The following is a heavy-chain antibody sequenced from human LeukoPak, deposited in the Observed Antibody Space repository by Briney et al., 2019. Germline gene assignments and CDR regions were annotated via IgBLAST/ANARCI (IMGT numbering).Heavy chain of an antibody. D-gene: IGHD3-10*01. Sequence: SETLSLTCTVSGGSISSYYWSWIRQPPGKGPEWIGYIYYSGSTNYNPSLKSRVTISVDTSKNQFSLKLSSVTAVDTAVYYCARDGYYGSGSYYNWFDPWGQGTLVTVSS. CDR2: IYYSGST. CDR3: ARDGYYGSGSYYNWFDP. J-gene: IGHJ5*02. CDR1: GGSISSYY. V-gene: IGHV4-59*01.